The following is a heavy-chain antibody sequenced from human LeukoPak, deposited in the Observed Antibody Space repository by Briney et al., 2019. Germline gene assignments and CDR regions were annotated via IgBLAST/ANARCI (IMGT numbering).Heavy chain of an antibody. CDR2: IYYSGST. Sequence: SETLSLTCTVSGGSISSSSYYWGWIRQPPGKGLEWIGSIYYSGSTYYNPSLKSRVTISVDTSKNQFSLKLSSGTAADTAVYYCARHVSSSWSVYGMDVWGQGTTVTVSS. V-gene: IGHV4-39*01. D-gene: IGHD6-13*01. J-gene: IGHJ6*02. CDR3: ARHVSSSWSVYGMDV. CDR1: GGSISSSSYY.